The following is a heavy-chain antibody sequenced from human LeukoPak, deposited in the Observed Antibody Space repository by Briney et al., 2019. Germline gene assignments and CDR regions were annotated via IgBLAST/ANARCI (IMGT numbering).Heavy chain of an antibody. V-gene: IGHV1-46*01. CDR3: ARDHIGTGITIFGVVKSWFDP. CDR1: GYTFTSYY. J-gene: IGHJ5*02. D-gene: IGHD3-3*01. Sequence: GASVKVSCKASGYTFTSYYMHWVRQAPGQGLDWMGIINPSGGSTSYAQKFQGRVTMTRDTSTSTVYMELSSLRSEDTAVYYCARDHIGTGITIFGVVKSWFDPWGQGTLVTVSS. CDR2: INPSGGST.